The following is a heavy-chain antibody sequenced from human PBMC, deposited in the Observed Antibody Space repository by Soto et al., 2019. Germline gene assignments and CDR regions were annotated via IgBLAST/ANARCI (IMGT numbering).Heavy chain of an antibody. D-gene: IGHD3-16*01. J-gene: IGHJ2*01. CDR1: GYTFTSYD. CDR2: MNPNSGNT. CDR3: AREITAYWYFDL. V-gene: IGHV1-8*01. Sequence: QVQLVQSGAEVKKPGASVKVSCKASGYTFTSYDINWVRQATGQGLEWMGWMNPNSGNTGYAQKFQGRFTMTRNTSISTAYMELSSLRSEDTAVYYCAREITAYWYFDLWGRGTLVTVSS.